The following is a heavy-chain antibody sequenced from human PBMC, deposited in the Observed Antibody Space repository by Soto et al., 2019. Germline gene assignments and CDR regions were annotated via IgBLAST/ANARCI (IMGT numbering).Heavy chain of an antibody. J-gene: IGHJ6*02. CDR3: ARDVYDFWSSGGMDV. Sequence: EVQLVESGGGLVQPGGSLRLSCAASGFTFSSYSMNWVRQAPGKGLEWVSYISSSSSTIYYADSVKGRFTISRDNAKNSLYLQMNSLRDEDTAVYYCARDVYDFWSSGGMDVWGQGTTVTVSS. D-gene: IGHD3-3*01. V-gene: IGHV3-48*02. CDR2: ISSSSSTI. CDR1: GFTFSSYS.